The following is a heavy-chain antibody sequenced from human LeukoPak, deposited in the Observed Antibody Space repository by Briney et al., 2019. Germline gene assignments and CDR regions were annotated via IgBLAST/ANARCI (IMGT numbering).Heavy chain of an antibody. V-gene: IGHV4-34*01. CDR2: INHSGST. D-gene: IGHD3-9*01. J-gene: IGHJ3*02. Sequence: PLETLSLTCDVYGGSFSGYYWIWIRQPPGKGLEWIGEINHSGSTNYNPSLKSRVTISLDTSKNQFSLKLNSVTAADTAVYFCAKHSYLTGYYMAFDIWGQGTMVTVSS. CDR1: GGSFSGYY. CDR3: AKHSYLTGYYMAFDI.